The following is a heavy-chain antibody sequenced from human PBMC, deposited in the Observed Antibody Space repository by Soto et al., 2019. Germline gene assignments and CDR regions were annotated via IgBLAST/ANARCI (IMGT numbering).Heavy chain of an antibody. CDR1: GASISSTNW. J-gene: IGHJ4*02. V-gene: IGHV4-4*02. Sequence: QVQLQESGPRLVKPSGTLSLTCAVSGASISSTNWWTWVRQPPGKGLAWIGEIYHTGSTKYNPSLKSRVTISLDKSNNRFSLNLSSVTAADTAVYYCATLPPRIVVVVLPIPTWGQGTLVTVSS. D-gene: IGHD2-15*01. CDR3: ATLPPRIVVVVLPIPT. CDR2: IYHTGST.